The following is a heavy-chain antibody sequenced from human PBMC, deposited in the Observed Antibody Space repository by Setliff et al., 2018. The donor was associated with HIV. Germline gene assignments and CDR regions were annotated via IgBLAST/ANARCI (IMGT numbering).Heavy chain of an antibody. J-gene: IGHJ5*02. D-gene: IGHD6-6*01. CDR3: ARRYRIAARPKWFDP. V-gene: IGHV4-34*01. CDR1: GGSFSNYY. Sequence: SETLSLTCAVYGGSFSNYYWSWIRQPPGKGLEWIGEINHSGSTNYNPSLKSRVSISVDTSKKQFSLKLSSVSAADTAVYYCARRYRIAARPKWFDPWGQGTLVTVSS. CDR2: INHSGST.